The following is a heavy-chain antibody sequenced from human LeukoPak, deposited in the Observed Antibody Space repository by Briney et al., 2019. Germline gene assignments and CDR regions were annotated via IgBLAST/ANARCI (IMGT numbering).Heavy chain of an antibody. Sequence: SVKVSCKASGGTFSSYAISWVRQAPGQGLEWMGRIIPILGIANYAQKFQGRVTMTEDTSTDTAYMELSSLRSEDTAVYYCATVADDFWSGYYTSGYYFDYWGQGTLVTVSS. CDR2: IIPILGIA. CDR1: GGTFSSYA. D-gene: IGHD3-3*01. CDR3: ATVADDFWSGYYTSGYYFDY. V-gene: IGHV1-69*04. J-gene: IGHJ4*02.